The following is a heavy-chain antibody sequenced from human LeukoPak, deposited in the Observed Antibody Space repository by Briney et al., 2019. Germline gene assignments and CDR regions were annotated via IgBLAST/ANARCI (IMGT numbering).Heavy chain of an antibody. Sequence: SETLSLTCTVSGGSISSYYWSWIRQPAGKGLEWIGRIYTSGSTNYNPSLKSRVTMSVDTSKNQFSLKLSSVTAAGTAVYYCARGADYYDSSGYYLGPWGQGTLVTVSS. J-gene: IGHJ5*02. V-gene: IGHV4-4*07. CDR3: ARGADYYDSSGYYLGP. CDR1: GGSISSYY. CDR2: IYTSGST. D-gene: IGHD3-22*01.